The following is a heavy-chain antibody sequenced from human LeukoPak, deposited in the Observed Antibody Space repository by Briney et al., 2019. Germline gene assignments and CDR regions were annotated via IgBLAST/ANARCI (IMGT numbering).Heavy chain of an antibody. V-gene: IGHV4-39*01. J-gene: IGHJ5*02. CDR2: INHGGST. CDR3: ARQSPFDP. Sequence: SETLSLTCTVSGGSISSSSYYWSWIRQPPGKGLEWIGEINHGGSTNYNPSLKSRVTISVDTSKNQFSLRLSSVTAADTAVYYCARQSPFDPWGQGTLVTVSS. CDR1: GGSISSSSYY.